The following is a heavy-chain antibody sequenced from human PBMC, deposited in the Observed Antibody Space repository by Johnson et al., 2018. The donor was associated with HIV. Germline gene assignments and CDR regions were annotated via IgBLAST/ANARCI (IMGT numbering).Heavy chain of an antibody. V-gene: IGHV3-30*19. CDR1: GFTFSSYG. CDR2: TPYDGTNK. D-gene: IGHD6-19*01. J-gene: IGHJ3*02. Sequence: QVQLVESGGGVVQPGRSLRLSCAASGFTFSSYGMHWVRQAPGKGLEWVAVTPYDGTNKNYATAYAASVKGRFTISRDNSNNTLYLQMNSLRAEDTAVYYCARDGGWLDAFDIWGQGTMVTVSS. CDR3: ARDGGWLDAFDI.